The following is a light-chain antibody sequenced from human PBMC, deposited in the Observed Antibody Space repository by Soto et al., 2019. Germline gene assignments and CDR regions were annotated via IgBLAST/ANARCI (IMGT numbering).Light chain of an antibody. CDR2: EVS. Sequence: QSVLTQPASVSGSPGQSITISCTGTSSDVGGYSYVSWYQQHPGKTPKLMIYEVSYRPSGVSNHFSGSKSGNTASLTISGLQAEDEADYYCCSYTTSSTVVFGGGTKLTVL. J-gene: IGLJ3*02. CDR3: CSYTTSSTVV. CDR1: SSDVGGYSY. V-gene: IGLV2-14*01.